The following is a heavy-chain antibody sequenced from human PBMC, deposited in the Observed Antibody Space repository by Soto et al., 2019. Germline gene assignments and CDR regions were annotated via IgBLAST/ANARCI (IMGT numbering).Heavy chain of an antibody. Sequence: QVQLAQSGAEVKKPGASVKVSCKVSGYSLTEVSMHWVRQAPGKGLEWMGRFDPEDGETVPAQKCQGRVIMTKDTSTATAYMELGSLRSEDTAVYYCATIGRIWDIYGMDVWGQGTTVTVSS. J-gene: IGHJ6*02. CDR1: GYSLTEVS. D-gene: IGHD2-15*01. CDR2: FDPEDGET. CDR3: ATIGRIWDIYGMDV. V-gene: IGHV1-24*01.